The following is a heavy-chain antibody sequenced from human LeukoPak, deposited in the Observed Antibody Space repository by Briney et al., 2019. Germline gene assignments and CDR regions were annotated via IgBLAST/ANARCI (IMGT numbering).Heavy chain of an antibody. Sequence: GGSLRLSCAASGFTFGNYGMSWVREAPGKGLGWGSGINWNGGSTGYADSVEGRFTISRDNAKNSQYLQMNSLRVEDTALYYCARAQTYGDSRLLLDYWGQGTLVTVSS. CDR3: ARAQTYGDSRLLLDY. CDR2: INWNGGST. J-gene: IGHJ4*02. V-gene: IGHV3-20*04. CDR1: GFTFGNYG. D-gene: IGHD2-21*02.